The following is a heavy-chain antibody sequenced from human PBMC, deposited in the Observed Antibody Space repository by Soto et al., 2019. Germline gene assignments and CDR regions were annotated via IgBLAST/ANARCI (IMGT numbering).Heavy chain of an antibody. J-gene: IGHJ6*01. CDR1: GFTFRNHA. CDR2: IAHDGSNA. CDR3: ARGDREDILVVVGARPGEYGTDI. D-gene: IGHD2-15*01. Sequence: QVQLVESGGGVVQPGGSLRLSCAASGFTFRNHAMHWVRQAPGKGLECLAVIAHDGSNALYRDSVKGRFTVSRDNSKNTLYLYMNSLRSEDTGVYNCARGDREDILVVVGARPGEYGTDIWGQGTTVIVSS. V-gene: IGHV3-30-3*01.